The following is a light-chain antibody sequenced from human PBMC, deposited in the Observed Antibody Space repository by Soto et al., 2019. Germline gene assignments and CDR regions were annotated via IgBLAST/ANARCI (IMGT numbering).Light chain of an antibody. CDR1: QTVSSTY. CDR3: QQYYNSPLT. J-gene: IGKJ4*01. V-gene: IGKV3-20*01. CDR2: GAS. Sequence: EIELAQSPGTLSLSPGERATPSCRASQTVSSTYLAWYQQKPGQAPRLLIYGASSRATGIPDRFSGSASGADFTLTISSLEPEDFALYYCQQYYNSPLTLGGGTKVDIK.